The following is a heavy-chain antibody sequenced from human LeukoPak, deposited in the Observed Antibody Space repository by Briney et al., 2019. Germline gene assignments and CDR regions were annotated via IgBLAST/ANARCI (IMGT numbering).Heavy chain of an antibody. J-gene: IGHJ4*02. D-gene: IGHD5-18*01. V-gene: IGHV3-30*03. CDR1: GFTFSSYD. CDR2: ILHDGSNK. CDR3: ATLSGDSHGYDY. Sequence: PGGPLRLSCAASGFTFSSYDMHCPREAPGKALEWVAVILHDGSNKQYAVSVKGRFTIYRDNSKNSLYLQIISLRAEDTAVYYCATLSGDSHGYDYWGLGTLVTVSS.